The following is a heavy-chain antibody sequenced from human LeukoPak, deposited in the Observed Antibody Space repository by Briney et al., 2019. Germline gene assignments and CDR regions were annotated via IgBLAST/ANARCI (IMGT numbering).Heavy chain of an antibody. V-gene: IGHV3-7*01. CDR2: INQHGSEN. CDR1: GFTLSNYW. Sequence: GGSLRLSCAASGFTLSNYWMSWVRQAPGKGLEWVANINQHGSENYYVDSVRGRFTISRDNAQNSLYLQMNSLRAEGTAVYYCARATYYDSSGYWGYYFDYWGQGTLVTVSS. CDR3: ARATYYDSSGYWGYYFDY. J-gene: IGHJ4*02. D-gene: IGHD3-22*01.